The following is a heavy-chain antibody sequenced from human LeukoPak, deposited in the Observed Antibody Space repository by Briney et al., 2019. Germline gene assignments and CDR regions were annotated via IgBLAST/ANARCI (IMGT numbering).Heavy chain of an antibody. CDR2: TSGYNGET. CDR1: GYSFTSYG. Sequence: ASVKVSCKTSGYSFTSYGMSWVRQAPGQGLEFMGWTSGYNGETNYPQKVQGRVTVTIDTSTTTVYMELRDLRSDDTAVYYCAREDSSSPDYYYYYMDVWGKGTTVTVSS. CDR3: AREDSSSPDYYYYYMDV. D-gene: IGHD6-13*01. J-gene: IGHJ6*03. V-gene: IGHV1-18*01.